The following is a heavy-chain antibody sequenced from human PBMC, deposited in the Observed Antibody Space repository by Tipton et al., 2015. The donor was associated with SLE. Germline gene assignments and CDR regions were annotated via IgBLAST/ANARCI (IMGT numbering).Heavy chain of an antibody. Sequence: SGAEVKKPGASVKVSCKASGYTFTSYYMHWVRQAPGKGLEWVAFIRYDGRNKYYADSVKGRLTISRDNSRNMLYLQMNSLRAEDTAVYYCAKPRVAAADTVLDYYYGMDVWGQGTTVTVSS. CDR2: IRYDGRNK. V-gene: IGHV3-30*02. CDR1: GYTFTSYY. CDR3: AKPRVAAADTVLDYYYGMDV. D-gene: IGHD6-13*01. J-gene: IGHJ6*02.